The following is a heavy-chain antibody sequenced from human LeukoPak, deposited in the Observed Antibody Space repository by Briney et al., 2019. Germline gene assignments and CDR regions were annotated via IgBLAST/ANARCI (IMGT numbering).Heavy chain of an antibody. CDR3: ATRGMARGVVIPLDN. CDR1: GFTFSNYN. Sequence: GGSLRLSCAASGFTFSNYNMNWVRQAPGKGLEWVSYISSSSTTIYYADSVKGRFTISRDNAKNSLYLQMNSLRAEDTAVYYCATRGMARGVVIPLDNWGQGTLVTVSS. V-gene: IGHV3-48*01. CDR2: ISSSSTTI. J-gene: IGHJ4*02. D-gene: IGHD3-10*01.